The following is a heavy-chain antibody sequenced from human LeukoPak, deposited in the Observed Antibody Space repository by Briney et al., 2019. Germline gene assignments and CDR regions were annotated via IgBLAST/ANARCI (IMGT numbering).Heavy chain of an antibody. V-gene: IGHV4-4*07. CDR3: ARSHVDTAMDEEFFFDI. Sequence: SETLSLTCTVSGGSINSFYWTWIRQPAGKGLEWIGRIYSSGSTNFNPSLKSRVTMSVDTSKNQFSLRLSSVTAADTAAYFCARSHVDTAMDEEFFFDIWGQGTMVTVSS. CDR1: GGSINSFY. D-gene: IGHD5-18*01. J-gene: IGHJ3*02. CDR2: IYSSGST.